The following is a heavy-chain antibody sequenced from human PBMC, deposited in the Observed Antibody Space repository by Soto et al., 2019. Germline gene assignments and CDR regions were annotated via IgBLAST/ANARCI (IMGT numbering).Heavy chain of an antibody. V-gene: IGHV2-5*02. CDR1: GFSLSTSGVG. D-gene: IGHD3-10*01. CDR3: AHRYYYGSGSLNFDY. Sequence: QITLKESGPTLVKPTQTLTLTCTFSGFSLSTSGVGVGWIRQPPGKALEWLALIYWDDDKRYSPSLKSRLTITKDTSKSQVVLTMTNMDPVDTATYYCAHRYYYGSGSLNFDYWGQGTLVTVSS. CDR2: IYWDDDK. J-gene: IGHJ4*02.